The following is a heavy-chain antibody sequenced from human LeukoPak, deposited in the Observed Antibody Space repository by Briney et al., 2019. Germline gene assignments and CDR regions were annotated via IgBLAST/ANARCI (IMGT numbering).Heavy chain of an antibody. D-gene: IGHD6-6*01. CDR3: AREFSSSHIKFDY. J-gene: IGHJ4*02. Sequence: PGGSLRLSCAASGFTVSSNYMSWVRQAPGKGLEWVSVIYSGGSTYYADSVKGRFTISRDNSKNTLYLQMNSLRAEDTAVYYCAREFSSSHIKFDYWGQGTLVTVSS. CDR2: IYSGGST. V-gene: IGHV3-53*01. CDR1: GFTVSSNY.